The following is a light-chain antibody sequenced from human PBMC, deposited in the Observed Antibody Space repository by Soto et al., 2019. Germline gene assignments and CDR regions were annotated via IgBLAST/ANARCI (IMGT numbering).Light chain of an antibody. CDR2: NVS. J-gene: IGLJ2*01. Sequence: QSALTQPASVSGSPGQSITISCTGTSSDVGGYNYVSWYQQHPGKAPKLMIYNVSNRPSGVSNRFSGSKSGNTASLTISGLQGEDGGHYYCSSFTSTNTVLFGGGTKLTVL. CDR3: SSFTSTNTVL. V-gene: IGLV2-14*01. CDR1: SSDVGGYNY.